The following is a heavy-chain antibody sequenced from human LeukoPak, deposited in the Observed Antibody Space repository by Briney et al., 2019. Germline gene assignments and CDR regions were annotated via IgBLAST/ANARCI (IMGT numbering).Heavy chain of an antibody. D-gene: IGHD3-10*01. CDR3: ARNYYGSGSYPPYYYYYYMDV. Sequence: SQTLSLTCTVSGGSISSGSYYWSWIRQPPGKGLEWIGYIYYSGSTNYNPSLKSRVTISVDTSKNQFSLKLSSVTAADTAVYYCARNYYGSGSYPPYYYYYYMDVWGKGTTVTVSS. J-gene: IGHJ6*03. CDR1: GGSISSGSYY. V-gene: IGHV4-61*01. CDR2: IYYSGST.